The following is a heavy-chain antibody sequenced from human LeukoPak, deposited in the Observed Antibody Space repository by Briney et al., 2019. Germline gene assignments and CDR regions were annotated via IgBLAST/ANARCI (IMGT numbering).Heavy chain of an antibody. V-gene: IGHV3-66*01. CDR1: GFTFSSYG. Sequence: PGGPLRLSCAASGFTFSSYGMHWVRQAPGKGLEWVSVIYRDGSSYYAESVKGRFTISRDNSKNTLYIQMNSLRAEDTAVYYCARSFYDILIGYYQYFDYWGQGTLVTVSS. D-gene: IGHD3-9*01. CDR2: IYRDGSS. J-gene: IGHJ4*02. CDR3: ARSFYDILIGYYQYFDY.